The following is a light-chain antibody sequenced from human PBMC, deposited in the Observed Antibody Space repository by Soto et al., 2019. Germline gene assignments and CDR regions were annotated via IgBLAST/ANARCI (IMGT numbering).Light chain of an antibody. Sequence: QSVLTQPASVSGSPGQSITISCTGTTSDVGSYNLVSWYQQYPGKAPKVMIYEVSKRPSGVPNRFSGSKSGNTASLTISGLQAEDEADYYCCSYAGSSTYVFGTGTKVTVL. CDR3: CSYAGSSTYV. CDR1: TSDVGSYNL. J-gene: IGLJ1*01. CDR2: EVS. V-gene: IGLV2-23*02.